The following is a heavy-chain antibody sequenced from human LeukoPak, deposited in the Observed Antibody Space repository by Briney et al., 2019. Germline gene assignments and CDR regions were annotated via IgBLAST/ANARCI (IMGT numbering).Heavy chain of an antibody. J-gene: IGHJ4*02. CDR1: GDTISSSSYY. CDR3: ARDFEY. CDR2: IYTSGTT. V-gene: IGHV4-61*02. Sequence: PSETLSLTCTVSGDTISSSSYYWGWIRQPAGKGLEWIGRIYTSGTTNYNPSLKSRLTMSIDTSKNQFSLKLSSVNAADTAVYYCARDFEYWGQGILVTVSS.